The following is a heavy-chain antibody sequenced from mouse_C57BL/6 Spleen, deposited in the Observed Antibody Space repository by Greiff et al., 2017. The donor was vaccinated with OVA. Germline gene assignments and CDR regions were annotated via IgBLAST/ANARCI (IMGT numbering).Heavy chain of an antibody. CDR3: VRHVLYYYCSSSYWSFDV. J-gene: IGHJ1*03. CDR1: GFSFNTYA. D-gene: IGHD1-1*01. Sequence: EVQLVESGGGLVQPKGSLKLSCAASGFSFNTYAMNWVRQAPGKGLEWVARIRSKSNNYATYYADSVKFSFTISRADSESMLYLQMNNLKTEDPAMYYCVRHVLYYYCSSSYWSFDVWGTGTTVTVSS. CDR2: IRSKSNNYAT. V-gene: IGHV10-1*01.